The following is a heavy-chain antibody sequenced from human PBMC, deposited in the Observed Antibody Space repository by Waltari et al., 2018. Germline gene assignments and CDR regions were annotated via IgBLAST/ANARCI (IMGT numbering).Heavy chain of an antibody. CDR3: ARERGDWTLDY. Sequence: EMQLVESGGGLVQPGGSLRLSCAVSGFTFSNYMMNWVRQAPGKGLEWVSYISNSGDTILYADSVKGRFTISRDNAKNSLSLQMDSLRAEDTAVYYCARERGDWTLDYRGQGTLVTVSS. CDR1: GFTFSNYM. CDR2: ISNSGDTI. V-gene: IGHV3-48*04. D-gene: IGHD1-1*01. J-gene: IGHJ4*02.